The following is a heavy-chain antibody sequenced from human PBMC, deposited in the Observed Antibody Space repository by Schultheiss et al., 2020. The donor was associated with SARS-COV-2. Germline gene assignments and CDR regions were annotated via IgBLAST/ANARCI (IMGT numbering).Heavy chain of an antibody. Sequence: SETLSLTCAVSGGSISSSNWWSWVRQPPGKGLEWIGEINHSGSTNYNPSLKSRVTISVDTSKNQFSLKLTSVTAADTAVYYCARGPYYDSSGYCIHWGQGTLVTVSS. CDR3: ARGPYYDSSGYCIH. V-gene: IGHV4-4*02. CDR1: GGSISSSNW. CDR2: INHSGST. J-gene: IGHJ4*02. D-gene: IGHD3-22*01.